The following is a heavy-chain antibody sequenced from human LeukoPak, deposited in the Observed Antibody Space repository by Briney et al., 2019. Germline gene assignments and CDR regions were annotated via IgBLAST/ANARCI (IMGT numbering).Heavy chain of an antibody. D-gene: IGHD3-22*01. J-gene: IGHJ6*02. CDR2: ISYEGSNK. CDR1: GFTFSGYG. V-gene: IGHV3-30*18. Sequence: GGSLRLSCAASGFTFSGYGMHWVRQAPGKGLEGVAVISYEGSNKYYADSVKGRFTISRDNSKNTLYLQMNSLRAEDTAVYYCAKNYYDSSGYYYYYYYGMDVWGQGTTVTVSS. CDR3: AKNYYDSSGYYYYYYYGMDV.